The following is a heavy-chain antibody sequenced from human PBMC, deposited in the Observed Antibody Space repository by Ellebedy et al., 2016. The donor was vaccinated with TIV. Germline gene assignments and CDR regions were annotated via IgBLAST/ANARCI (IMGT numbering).Heavy chain of an antibody. D-gene: IGHD1-26*01. J-gene: IGHJ4*02. V-gene: IGHV3-74*01. CDR1: GFTFSNYW. CDR2: LRFDGSIT. CDR3: VRGGGWVADY. Sequence: GESLKISCAASGFTFSNYWMHWVRQAPGKGLVWVSRLRFDGSITNYADSVRGRFTVSRDNAKNTVYLEMNSLRAEDTAVYYCVRGGGWVADYWGQGTLVTVSS.